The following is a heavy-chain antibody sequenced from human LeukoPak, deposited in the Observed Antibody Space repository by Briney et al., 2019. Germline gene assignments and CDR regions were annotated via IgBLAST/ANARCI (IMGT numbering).Heavy chain of an antibody. J-gene: IGHJ6*03. CDR1: GYTFTGYY. D-gene: IGHD1-20*01. Sequence: ASVKVSCKASGYTFTGYYMHWVRQALGQGLEWMGIINPSGGSTSYAQKFQGRVTMTRDTSTSTVYMELSSLRSEDTAVYYCARITGSYYYYMDVWGKGTTVTVSS. CDR3: ARITGSYYYYMDV. CDR2: INPSGGST. V-gene: IGHV1-46*01.